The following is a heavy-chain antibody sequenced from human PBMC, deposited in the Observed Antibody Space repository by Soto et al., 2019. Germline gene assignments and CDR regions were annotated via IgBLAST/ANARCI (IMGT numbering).Heavy chain of an antibody. CDR2: IYYSGST. CDR1: GGSISSYY. Sequence: QVQLQESGPGLVKPSETLSLTCIVSGGSISSYYWSWIRQPPGKGLEWIGYIYYSGSTNYNPSLTSRVTISVDTSKNQFSLKLSSVTAADTAVYYCARGRGGSPPYYYGMDVWGQGTTVTVSS. J-gene: IGHJ6*02. D-gene: IGHD3-16*01. CDR3: ARGRGGSPPYYYGMDV. V-gene: IGHV4-59*01.